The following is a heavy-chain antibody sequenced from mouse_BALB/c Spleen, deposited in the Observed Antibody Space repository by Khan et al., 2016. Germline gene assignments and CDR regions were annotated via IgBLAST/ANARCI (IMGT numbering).Heavy chain of an antibody. CDR1: GYSITSDYA. V-gene: IGHV3-2*02. CDR3: ARGRGPVDY. J-gene: IGHJ2*01. CDR2: ISYSGST. Sequence: EVQLQESGPGLVKPSQSLSLTCTVTGYSITSDYAWNWIRQFPGNKLEWMGYISYSGSTSYNPSLKSRISITRDTSKNQFFLQLNSVTTEDTTTNYCARGRGPVDYWGQGTTLTVTS.